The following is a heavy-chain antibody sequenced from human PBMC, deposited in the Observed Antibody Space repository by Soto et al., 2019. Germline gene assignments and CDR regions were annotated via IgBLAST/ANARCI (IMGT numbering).Heavy chain of an antibody. CDR1: GGSISSYY. Sequence: SETLSLTCTVSGGSISSYYWSWIRQPPGKGLEWIGYIYYSGSTNYNPSLKSRVTISVDTSKNQFSLKLSSVTAADTAVYYCARGNYDFWSGYFGTSSSYGMDVWG. V-gene: IGHV4-59*01. CDR2: IYYSGST. D-gene: IGHD3-3*01. J-gene: IGHJ6*02. CDR3: ARGNYDFWSGYFGTSSSYGMDV.